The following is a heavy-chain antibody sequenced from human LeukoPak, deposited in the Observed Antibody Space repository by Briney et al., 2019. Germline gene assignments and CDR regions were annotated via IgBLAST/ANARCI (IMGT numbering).Heavy chain of an antibody. J-gene: IGHJ6*03. D-gene: IGHD1-14*01. CDR1: GGSFSGYY. V-gene: IGHV4-34*01. Sequence: SETLSLTCAVYGGSFSGYYWSWIRQPPGKGLEWIGEINHSGSTNYNPSLKSRVTISVDTSKNQFSLKLSSVTAADTAVYYCARIPGSHYYYMDVWGKGTTVTVSS. CDR2: INHSGST. CDR3: ARIPGSHYYYMDV.